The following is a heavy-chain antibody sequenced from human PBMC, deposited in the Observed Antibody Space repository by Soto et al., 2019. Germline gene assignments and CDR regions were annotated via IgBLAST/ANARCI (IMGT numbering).Heavy chain of an antibody. D-gene: IGHD3-3*01. CDR3: AKDRFWSGYYKQDLEY. J-gene: IGHJ4*02. Sequence: PGGSLRLSCAASGFTFSSYGMHWVRQAPGKGLEWVAVISYDGSNKYYADSVKGRFTISRDNSKNALYLQMNSLRAEDTAVYYCAKDRFWSGYYKQDLEYWGQGTRVTVSS. CDR1: GFTFSSYG. CDR2: ISYDGSNK. V-gene: IGHV3-30*18.